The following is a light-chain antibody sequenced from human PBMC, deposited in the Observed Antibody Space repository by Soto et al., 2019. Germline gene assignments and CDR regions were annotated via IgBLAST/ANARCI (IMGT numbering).Light chain of an antibody. CDR1: QRINIY. J-gene: IGKJ5*01. CDR2: SAS. CDR3: QQSFSTPT. Sequence: DIQMTQSAASLSTSVGYRFTSTFRSSQRINIYLNWYRQKPGKAPELLIYSASNLQSGVPSRFSGSGSGTDFTLTISSLQPEDFATYYCQQSFSTPTFGQGTRLEIK. V-gene: IGKV1-39*01.